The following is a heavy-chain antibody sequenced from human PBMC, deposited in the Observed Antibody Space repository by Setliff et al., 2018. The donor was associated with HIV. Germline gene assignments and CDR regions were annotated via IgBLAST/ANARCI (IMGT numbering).Heavy chain of an antibody. CDR2: INPSSGST. CDR1: GYTFTSYY. Sequence: ASVKVSCKASGYTFTSYYMHWVRQAPGQGLEWMGIINPSSGSTTYAQKFQGRVTMTRDTSTNTAYMELRSLSSDDTAVYYCARAPKRVYYYGSATYLHDAFDIWGQGTMVTVSS. J-gene: IGHJ3*02. D-gene: IGHD3-10*01. CDR3: ARAPKRVYYYGSATYLHDAFDI. V-gene: IGHV1-46*01.